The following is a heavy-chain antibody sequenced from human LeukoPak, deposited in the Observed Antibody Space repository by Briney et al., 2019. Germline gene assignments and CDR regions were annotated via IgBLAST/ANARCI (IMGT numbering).Heavy chain of an antibody. J-gene: IGHJ4*02. CDR1: GIIFSSYE. V-gene: IGHV3-48*03. Sequence: PGGSLRLSCSASGIIFSSYEMNWVRQSPGKGLEWVSYISSSGDTTYYADSVKGRFTISRDNAKNSLYLQMNSLRAEDTAFYYCTRPYYYDSSGYFYWGQGTLVTVSS. D-gene: IGHD3-22*01. CDR3: TRPYYYDSSGYFY. CDR2: ISSSGDTT.